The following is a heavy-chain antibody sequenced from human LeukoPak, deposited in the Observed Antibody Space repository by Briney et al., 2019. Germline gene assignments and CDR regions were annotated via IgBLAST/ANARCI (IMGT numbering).Heavy chain of an antibody. CDR1: GGTFSSYA. D-gene: IGHD4-17*01. CDR3: ARASLGTVTTGVWFDP. CDR2: IIPIFDTA. V-gene: IGHV1-69*13. J-gene: IGHJ5*02. Sequence: SVKVSCKASGGTFSSYAISWVRQAPGQGLEWMGGIIPIFDTANYAQKFQGRVTITADESTSTAYMELSSLRSEDTAVYYCARASLGTVTTGVWFDPWGQGTLVTVSS.